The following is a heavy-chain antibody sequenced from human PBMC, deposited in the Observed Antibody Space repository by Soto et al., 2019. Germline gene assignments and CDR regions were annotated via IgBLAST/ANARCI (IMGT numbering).Heavy chain of an antibody. V-gene: IGHV1-8*01. CDR1: GYTFTSYD. CDR3: ATGPSATYYYDSCYRPFYDYYVV. CDR2: MNPNSGNT. D-gene: IGHD3-22*01. J-gene: IGHJ4*01. Sequence: GASVRVSCKASGYTFTSYDINWVRQATGQGLEWMGWMNPNSGNTGYAQKFQGRVTMTRNTSISTAYMELSSLRSEDTAVYYWATGPSATYYYDSCYRPFYDYYVVWGQGTPVTVSS.